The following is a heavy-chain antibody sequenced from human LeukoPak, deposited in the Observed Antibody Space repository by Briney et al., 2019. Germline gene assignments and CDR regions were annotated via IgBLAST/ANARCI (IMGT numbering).Heavy chain of an antibody. V-gene: IGHV3-21*01. D-gene: IGHD6-13*01. Sequence: GGSLRLSCAASGFTFSGYSMNWVRQAPGKGLEWVSSISSSSSYIYYADSLKGRFTISRDNAKNSLYLQMNSLRAEDTAVYYCAGDVAAAGSASPHGMDVWGQGTTVTVSS. CDR2: ISSSSSYI. CDR1: GFTFSGYS. J-gene: IGHJ6*02. CDR3: AGDVAAAGSASPHGMDV.